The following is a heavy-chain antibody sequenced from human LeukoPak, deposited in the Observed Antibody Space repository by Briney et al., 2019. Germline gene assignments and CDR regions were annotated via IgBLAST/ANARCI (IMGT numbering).Heavy chain of an antibody. CDR1: GGTFSSYA. V-gene: IGHV1-69*05. D-gene: IGHD3-22*01. CDR3: ARGFDDRGGNYFDY. Sequence: SVKVSCKASGGTFSSYAISWVRQAPGQGLEWMGGIIPIFGTANYAQKFQGRVTIITDESTSTAYMELSSLRSEDTAVYYCARGFDDRGGNYFDYWGQGTLVTVSS. J-gene: IGHJ4*02. CDR2: IIPIFGTA.